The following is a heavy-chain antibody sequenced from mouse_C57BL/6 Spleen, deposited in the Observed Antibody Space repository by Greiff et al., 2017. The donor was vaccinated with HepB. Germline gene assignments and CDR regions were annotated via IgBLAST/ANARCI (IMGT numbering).Heavy chain of an antibody. Sequence: VHLVESGAELVRPGASVTLSCKASGYTFTDYEMHWVKQTPVHGLEWIGAIDPETGGTAYNQKFKGKAILTADKSSNTAYMELRSLTSEDSAVYYCTEATAMDYWGQGTSVTVSS. J-gene: IGHJ4*01. V-gene: IGHV1-15*01. CDR3: TEATAMDY. CDR1: GYTFTDYE. CDR2: IDPETGGT. D-gene: IGHD6-1*01.